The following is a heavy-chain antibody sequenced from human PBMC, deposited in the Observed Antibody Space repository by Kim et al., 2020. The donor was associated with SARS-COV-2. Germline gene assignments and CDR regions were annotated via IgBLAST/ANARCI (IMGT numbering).Heavy chain of an antibody. J-gene: IGHJ4*01. CDR3: ATGDDFRSSSAWYEVY. CDR1: GFTFRTSG. V-gene: IGHV3-30*03. D-gene: IGHD6-19*01. Sequence: GGSLRLSCAASGFTFRTSGMHWVRQAPGKGPEWVAVMSSDGGTKLYTESVEGRFAISRDNSKNTLYRQMNSLRTEDTAVYYCATGDDFRSSSAWYEVYWG. CDR2: MSSDGGTK.